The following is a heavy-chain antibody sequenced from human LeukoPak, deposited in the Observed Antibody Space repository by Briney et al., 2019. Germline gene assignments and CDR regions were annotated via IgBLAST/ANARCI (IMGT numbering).Heavy chain of an antibody. CDR3: AKERTIFGVVIIDY. V-gene: IGHV3-23*01. D-gene: IGHD3-3*01. CDR1: GFTFSSYA. Sequence: PGGSPRLSCAASGFTFSSYAMSWVRQAPGKGLEWVSAISGSGGSTYYADSVKGRFTISRDNSKNTLYLQMNSLRAEDTAVYYCAKERTIFGVVIIDYWGQGTLVTVSS. J-gene: IGHJ4*02. CDR2: ISGSGGST.